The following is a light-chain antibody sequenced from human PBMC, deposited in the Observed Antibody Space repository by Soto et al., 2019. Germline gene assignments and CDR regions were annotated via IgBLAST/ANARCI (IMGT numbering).Light chain of an antibody. Sequence: ELVMTQSPATLSVSPGERATLSCRASQSVVRDLAWYQQKPGQAPRLIMYGASTRATGVPARFSGSGSGTDFTLTISSLQSEDFAVYYCQQYNNWHTFGQGTKLEIK. CDR3: QQYNNWHT. CDR2: GAS. J-gene: IGKJ2*01. CDR1: QSVVRD. V-gene: IGKV3-15*01.